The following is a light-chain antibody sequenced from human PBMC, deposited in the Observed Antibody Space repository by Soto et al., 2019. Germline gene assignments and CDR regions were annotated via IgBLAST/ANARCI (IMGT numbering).Light chain of an antibody. V-gene: IGLV2-23*02. CDR2: EVI. CDR1: SSDVATYNR. Sequence: ELTRAACVPGAPGQSITITCTGTSSDVATYNRVSWYQHHPGKAPKLLISEVIKRPSGVSNRFSGSKSGNTASLTISGLQAEDEAAYYCCSYTNTGTFVFGSGTKVTVL. J-gene: IGLJ1*01. CDR3: CSYTNTGTFV.